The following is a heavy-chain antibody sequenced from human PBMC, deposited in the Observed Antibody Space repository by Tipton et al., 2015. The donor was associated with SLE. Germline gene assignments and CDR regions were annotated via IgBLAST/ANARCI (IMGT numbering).Heavy chain of an antibody. D-gene: IGHD5-24*01. CDR2: INHSGST. Sequence: TLSLTCAVYGGSFSGYYWSWIRQPPGKGLEWIGEINHSGSTNYNPSLKSRVTISVDTSKNQFSLKLSSVTAADTAVYYCARHVEMSLGVFDIWGQGTMVTVSS. J-gene: IGHJ3*02. V-gene: IGHV4-34*01. CDR1: GGSFSGYY. CDR3: ARHVEMSLGVFDI.